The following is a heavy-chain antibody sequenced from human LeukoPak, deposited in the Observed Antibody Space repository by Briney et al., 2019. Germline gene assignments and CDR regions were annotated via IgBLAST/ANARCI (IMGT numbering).Heavy chain of an antibody. CDR2: ISSSSGTI. D-gene: IGHD3-10*01. V-gene: IGHV3-48*04. Sequence: GGSLRLSCAPSGFTSRSYSMNRVRPAPGKGLKWVSYISSSSGTIYSADTLKCGFTTSKDDAKKTTFMVMSSLRVQDTAGYCVSGYSEVYYYVDVWGTGTTVTVSS. CDR1: GFTSRSYS. CDR3: SGYSEVYYYVDV. J-gene: IGHJ6*03.